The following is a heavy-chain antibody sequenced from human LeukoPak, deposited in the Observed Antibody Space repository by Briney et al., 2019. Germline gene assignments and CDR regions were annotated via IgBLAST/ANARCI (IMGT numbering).Heavy chain of an antibody. CDR1: GASFSTNY. V-gene: IGHV4-34*01. CDR2: INHSGST. Sequence: SETLSLTCSVSGASFSTNYWSWIRQPPGKGLEWIGEINHSGSTNYNPSLKSRVTISVDTSKNQFSLKLSSVTAADTAVYYCARGALRSSRGDYWGQGTLVTVSS. J-gene: IGHJ4*02. D-gene: IGHD6-13*01. CDR3: ARGALRSSRGDY.